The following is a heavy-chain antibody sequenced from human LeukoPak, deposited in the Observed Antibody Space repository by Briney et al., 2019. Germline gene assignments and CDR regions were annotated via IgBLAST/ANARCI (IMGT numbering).Heavy chain of an antibody. Sequence: ASVKISCKVSGYTFTDYYMHWVQQAPGKGLEWMGLVDPADGETIYAEKFQGRVTITADTSTDTAYMELSSLRSEDTAVYYCATAVATTEIDYWGQGTLVTVSS. CDR3: ATAVATTEIDY. J-gene: IGHJ4*02. V-gene: IGHV1-69-2*01. D-gene: IGHD4-23*01. CDR1: GYTFTDYY. CDR2: VDPADGET.